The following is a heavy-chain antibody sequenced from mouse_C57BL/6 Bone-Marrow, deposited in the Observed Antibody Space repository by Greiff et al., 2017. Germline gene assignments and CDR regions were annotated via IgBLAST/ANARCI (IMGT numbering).Heavy chain of an antibody. CDR2: IYPGDGDT. V-gene: IGHV1-82*01. Sequence: VQLQESGPELVKPGASVKISCKASGYAFSSSWMNWVKQRPGKGLEWIGRIYPGDGDTNYNGKFKGKATLSADNSSSTAYMQLSSLTSEESSVYFCAGWLLLDYWGQGTTLTVSS. D-gene: IGHD2-3*01. CDR3: AGWLLLDY. J-gene: IGHJ2*01. CDR1: GYAFSSSW.